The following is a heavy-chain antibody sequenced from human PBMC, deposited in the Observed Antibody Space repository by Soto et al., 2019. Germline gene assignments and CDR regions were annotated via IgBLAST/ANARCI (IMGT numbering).Heavy chain of an antibody. D-gene: IGHD2-21*01. CDR1: GFMFSSYG. Sequence: QVQLVESGGGVVQPGRSLRLSCEASGFMFSSYGMHWVRQAPGKGLEWVAVISYDGSNKYYADSVKGRFTISRDNSKNTLYLQMNSLRAEDTAVYYCAKDSLVEIHWGQGTLVTVSS. CDR2: ISYDGSNK. V-gene: IGHV3-30*18. CDR3: AKDSLVEIH. J-gene: IGHJ4*02.